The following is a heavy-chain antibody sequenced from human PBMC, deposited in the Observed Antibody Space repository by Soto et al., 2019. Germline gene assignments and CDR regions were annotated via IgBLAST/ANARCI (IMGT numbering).Heavy chain of an antibody. CDR2: ISSSTSTI. CDR3: ARVIPYYYYYMDV. J-gene: IGHJ6*03. CDR1: GFSFSSYS. D-gene: IGHD2-21*01. V-gene: IGHV3-48*01. Sequence: PGGSMRLSCAASGFSFSSYSMNWVRQAPGKGLEWISYISSSTSTIYYADSVKGRFTISRDNAKNSLYLQMNSLRGEDTAVYYCARVIPYYYYYMDVWGKGTTVTAP.